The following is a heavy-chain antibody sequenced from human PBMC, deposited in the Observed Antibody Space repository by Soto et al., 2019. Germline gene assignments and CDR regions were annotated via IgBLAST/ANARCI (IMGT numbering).Heavy chain of an antibody. D-gene: IGHD3-3*01. CDR1: GFSLSTSGAA. J-gene: IGHJ5*02. CDR3: AHRATMTIFGLIIDNGIWFDP. V-gene: IGHV2-5*02. CDR2: IYWDGDK. Sequence: QINLIESGPTLVKPTQTLTLTCTFSGFSLSTSGAAVGWVHQPPGRALEWLALIYWDGDKRYNASLGNRLTITKDTSMNQVVLTLTNVEPADTATYYCAHRATMTIFGLIIDNGIWFDPWGQGTRVIVSS.